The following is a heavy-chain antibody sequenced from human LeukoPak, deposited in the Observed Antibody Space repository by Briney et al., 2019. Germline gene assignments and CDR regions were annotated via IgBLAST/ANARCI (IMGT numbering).Heavy chain of an antibody. D-gene: IGHD2-2*01. Sequence: SETLSLTCTVSGDSLSGSTNYSSWIRQPPGKGLEWIGSMYYGGITYYNPSLNTRVAISVDTSKNQFSLKLNSVTAADTTVYFCARRGIRPSCFYKWGERTLVTVFS. CDR3: ARRGIRPSCFYK. J-gene: IGHJ4*02. CDR1: GDSLSGSTNY. CDR2: MYYGGIT. V-gene: IGHV4-39*01.